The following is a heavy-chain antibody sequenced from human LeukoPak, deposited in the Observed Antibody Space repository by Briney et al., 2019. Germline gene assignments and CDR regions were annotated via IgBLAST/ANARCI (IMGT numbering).Heavy chain of an antibody. Sequence: GGSLRLSCAASGFTFSSYSMNWVRQAPGKGLEWVSYISSSSSTIYYADSVKGRFTISRDNAKNSLYLQMNSLRAEDTAVYYCARDRDYYDSSGYFDYWGQGTLVTVSS. D-gene: IGHD3-22*01. CDR2: ISSSSSTI. V-gene: IGHV3-48*01. CDR1: GFTFSSYS. J-gene: IGHJ4*02. CDR3: ARDRDYYDSSGYFDY.